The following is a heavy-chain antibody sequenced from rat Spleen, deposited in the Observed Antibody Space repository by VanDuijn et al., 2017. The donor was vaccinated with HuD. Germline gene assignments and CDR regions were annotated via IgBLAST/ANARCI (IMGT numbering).Heavy chain of an antibody. Sequence: EVKLVESGGGLVQPGRSLKLSCAASGFNFNDYWMGWVRQAPGKGLEWIGEINKDSSTINYTPSLKDKFTISRNNAQNTLYLQMSKLGSEDTAIYYCARAAGYSGVGVMDAWGQGASVTVSS. CDR3: ARAAGYSGVGVMDA. J-gene: IGHJ4*01. CDR1: GFNFNDYW. V-gene: IGHV4-2*01. D-gene: IGHD1-1*01. CDR2: INKDSSTI.